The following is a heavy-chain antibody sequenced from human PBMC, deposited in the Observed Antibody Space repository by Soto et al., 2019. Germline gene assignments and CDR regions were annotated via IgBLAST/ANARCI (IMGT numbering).Heavy chain of an antibody. V-gene: IGHV1-18*01. CDR2: ISAHNGNT. CDR3: ARGTDGDY. D-gene: IGHD6-6*01. CDR1: GYTFTSYG. J-gene: IGHJ4*02. Sequence: QVHLVQSGAEVKKPGASVKVSCKGSGYTFTSYGITWVRQAPGQGLEWMGWISAHNGNTDYAQKLQGRVTVTRDTSTSTAYIELRSLGSADTGVYYCARGTDGDYWGQGALVTVSS.